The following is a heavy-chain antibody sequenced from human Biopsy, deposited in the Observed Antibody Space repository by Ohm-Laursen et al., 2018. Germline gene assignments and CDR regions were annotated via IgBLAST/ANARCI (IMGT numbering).Heavy chain of an antibody. CDR1: GFTFSGFS. J-gene: IGHJ4*02. D-gene: IGHD2-8*01. Sequence: GSLRLSCAASGFTFSGFSMNWVRQAPGKGLEWVSSISASGNHIYYTDSVKGRFTVSRDNGKNSVYLQMNSLRVEDTAVYYCARDGEAKYCKHGVCRSDFWGQGTLVTVSS. CDR2: ISASGNHI. CDR3: ARDGEAKYCKHGVCRSDF. V-gene: IGHV3-21*01.